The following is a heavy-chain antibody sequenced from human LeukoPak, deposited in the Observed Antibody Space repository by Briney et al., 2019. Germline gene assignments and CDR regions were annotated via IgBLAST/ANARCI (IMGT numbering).Heavy chain of an antibody. CDR2: IYTSGST. CDR3: ARSYFMYYYGSGNNPVWFDP. Sequence: SETLSLTCTVSGGSISSYYWSWIRQPAGKGLEWIGRIYTSGSTNYNPSLKSRVTMSVDTSKNQFSLKLSSVTAADTAVYYCARSYFMYYYGSGNNPVWFDPWGQGTLVTVSS. CDR1: GGSISSYY. D-gene: IGHD3-10*01. J-gene: IGHJ5*02. V-gene: IGHV4-4*07.